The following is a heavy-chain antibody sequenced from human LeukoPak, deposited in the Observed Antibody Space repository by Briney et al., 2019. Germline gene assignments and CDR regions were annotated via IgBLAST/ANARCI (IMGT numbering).Heavy chain of an antibody. CDR1: GGSISSYY. D-gene: IGHD3-9*01. V-gene: IGHV4-59*01. J-gene: IGHJ2*01. CDR2: IYYSGST. CDR3: ARVSDGYFDWLLSYWYFDL. Sequence: SETLSLTCTVSGGSISSYYWSWIRQPPGKGLEWIGYIYYSGSTNYNPSLKSRVTISVDTSKNQFSLKLSSVTAADTAVYYCARVSDGYFDWLLSYWYFDLWGRGTLVTVSS.